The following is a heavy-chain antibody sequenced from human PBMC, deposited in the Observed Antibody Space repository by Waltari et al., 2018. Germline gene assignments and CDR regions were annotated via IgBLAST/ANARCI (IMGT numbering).Heavy chain of an antibody. J-gene: IGHJ6*03. CDR3: ARRAYCSNNSCRLHMDV. Sequence: QVQLQESGPGLVKPSETLSLTCSVSGDSISNYYWSWIRQPPGKGLEWIGSIYYSGSTKYNPSLKSRVTISVDTSRNQFSLKLSSVTAADTAVYYCARRAYCSNNSCRLHMDVWGKGTTVTVSS. V-gene: IGHV4-59*08. CDR1: GDSISNYY. CDR2: IYYSGST. D-gene: IGHD2-2*01.